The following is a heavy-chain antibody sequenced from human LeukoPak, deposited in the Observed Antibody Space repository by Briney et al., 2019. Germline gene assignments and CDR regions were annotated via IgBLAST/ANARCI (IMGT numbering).Heavy chain of an antibody. CDR2: IYSGGSI. Sequence: GRSLRLSCTASGFTVSSNYMSWVRQAPGKGLEWVSVIYSGGSIYYADSVKGRYTISRDNTKNTLYLQRNSRRAEDTAVYYCARDLGLYPIWGQGTMVTVSS. J-gene: IGHJ3*02. V-gene: IGHV3-53*01. D-gene: IGHD2-8*01. CDR3: ARDLGLYPI. CDR1: GFTVSSNY.